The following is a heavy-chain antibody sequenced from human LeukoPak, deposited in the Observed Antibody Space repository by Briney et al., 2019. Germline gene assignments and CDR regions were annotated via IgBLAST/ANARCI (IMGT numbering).Heavy chain of an antibody. CDR1: GFTFSSYS. CDR2: ITSTSSYI. D-gene: IGHD3-22*01. J-gene: IGHJ4*02. V-gene: IGHV3-21*04. CDR3: AKRGPTYYYDSSGYYSVSLFETNFDY. Sequence: GGSLRLSYAVSGFTFSSYSMNWVRRAPGKGLEWVSSITSTSSYIYYADSVKGRFTISRDNSKNTLYLQMNSLRAEDTAVYYCAKRGPTYYYDSSGYYSVSLFETNFDYWGQGTLVTVSS.